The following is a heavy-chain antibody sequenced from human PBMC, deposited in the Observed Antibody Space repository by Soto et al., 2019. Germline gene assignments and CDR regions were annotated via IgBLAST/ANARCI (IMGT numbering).Heavy chain of an antibody. CDR3: ARQGIVATIYYRV. J-gene: IGHJ4*02. CDR2: IYHSGSA. D-gene: IGHD5-12*01. V-gene: IGHV4-4*02. CDR1: SGSISSSNW. Sequence: SETLSLTCAVSSGSISSSNWWSWVRQPPGKGLEWIGEIYHSGSANYNPSLKSRVTISVDKSKNQFSLKLSSVTAADTAVYYCARQGIVATIYYRVWGQGTLVTVSS.